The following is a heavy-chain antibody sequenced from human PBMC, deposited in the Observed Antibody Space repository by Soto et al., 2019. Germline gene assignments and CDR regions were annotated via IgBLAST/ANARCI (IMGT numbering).Heavy chain of an antibody. V-gene: IGHV4-31*03. J-gene: IGHJ6*02. Sequence: PSETLSLTCTVSGGSISSGGYYWSWIRQHPGKGLEWIGYIYYSGSTYYNPSLKSRVTISVDTSKNQFSLKLSSVTAADTAVYYCAREGDSSSGYMVDVWGQGTKVTV. CDR2: IYYSGST. CDR1: GGSISSGGYY. D-gene: IGHD6-13*01. CDR3: AREGDSSSGYMVDV.